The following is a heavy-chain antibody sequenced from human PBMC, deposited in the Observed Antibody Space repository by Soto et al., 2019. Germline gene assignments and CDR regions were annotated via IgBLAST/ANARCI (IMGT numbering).Heavy chain of an antibody. V-gene: IGHV5-51*01. D-gene: IGHD4-4*01. CDR3: SRHALQAAHLHFDF. J-gene: IGHJ4*01. CDR2: IYPADSDT. Sequence: GTSVKSSYECSGYRVSNHWSGLVRQIPGKGLEWMGSIYPADSDTRYSPSFQGQVTISADTSSSTVLFHWTDLKASDTAMYYCSRHALQAAHLHFDFRGHRTLVTVSS. CDR1: GYRVSNHW.